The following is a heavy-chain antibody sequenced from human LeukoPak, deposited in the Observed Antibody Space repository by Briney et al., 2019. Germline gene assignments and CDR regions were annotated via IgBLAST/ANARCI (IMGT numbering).Heavy chain of an antibody. CDR1: GGSISSYY. CDR2: IYYSGST. Sequence: KPSETLSLTCTVSGGSISSYYWSWIRQPPGKGLEWIGYIYYSGSTNYNPSLKSRVTISVDTSKNQFSLKLSSVTAADTAVYYCARHGVAAAGTDYFDYWGQGTLVTVSS. D-gene: IGHD6-13*01. CDR3: ARHGVAAAGTDYFDY. J-gene: IGHJ4*02. V-gene: IGHV4-59*08.